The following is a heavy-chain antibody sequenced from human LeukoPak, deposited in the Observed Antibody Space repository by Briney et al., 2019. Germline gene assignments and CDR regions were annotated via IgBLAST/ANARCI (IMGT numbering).Heavy chain of an antibody. D-gene: IGHD6-13*01. CDR1: GSTVSSNY. Sequence: GGSLTLSCAASGSTVSSNYMSWVRQAPGKGLEWVSVIYSGGSTYYAASVKGRFTIYRDNSKNTLYLQMNSLRAEDTAVYYCARGGSSVPFDYWGQGTLVTVSS. CDR2: IYSGGST. V-gene: IGHV3-66*01. CDR3: ARGGSSVPFDY. J-gene: IGHJ4*02.